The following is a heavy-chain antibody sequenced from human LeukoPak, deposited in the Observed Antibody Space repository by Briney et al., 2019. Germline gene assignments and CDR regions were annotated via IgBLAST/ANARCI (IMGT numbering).Heavy chain of an antibody. J-gene: IGHJ3*02. CDR3: ARGPYKYDGSGAFDI. V-gene: IGHV4-59*08. CDR1: GGSITANY. D-gene: IGHD3-22*01. Sequence: SETLSLTCTVSGGSITANYWSWIRQPPGKGLEWIASIYYTGSANYNPSLKSRVTISVDTSKNQFSLKLTSVTAADTAVYYCARGPYKYDGSGAFDIWGQGTMVTVSS. CDR2: IYYTGSA.